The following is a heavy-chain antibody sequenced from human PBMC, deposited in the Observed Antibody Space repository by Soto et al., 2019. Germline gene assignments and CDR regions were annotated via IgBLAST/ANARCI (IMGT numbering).Heavy chain of an antibody. V-gene: IGHV4-59*01. J-gene: IGHJ4*02. D-gene: IGHD5-12*01. CDR2: IYYSGST. CDR1: GDSISSYY. CDR3: ARAGRLRSIAHDY. Sequence: SETLSLTCSVSGDSISSYYWSWIRQPPGKGLEWIGYIYYSGSTNYNPSFKSRVTISVDTSKNQFSLKLSSVTAADTAVYYCARAGRLRSIAHDYWGQGTLVTVSS.